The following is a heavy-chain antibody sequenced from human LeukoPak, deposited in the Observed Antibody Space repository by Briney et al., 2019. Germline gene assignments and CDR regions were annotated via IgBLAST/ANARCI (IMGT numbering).Heavy chain of an antibody. J-gene: IGHJ5*02. V-gene: IGHV5-51*01. CDR2: IYPGDSDT. CDR3: ARHVSTREYINWFDP. CDR1: GYSFTSYW. D-gene: IGHD6-6*01. Sequence: GESLKISCKGSGYSFTSYWIGWVRQMPGKGLEWMGIIYPGDSDTRHSPSFQGQVTISADKSISTAYLQWSSLKASDTAMYYCARHVSTREYINWFDPWGQGTLVTVSS.